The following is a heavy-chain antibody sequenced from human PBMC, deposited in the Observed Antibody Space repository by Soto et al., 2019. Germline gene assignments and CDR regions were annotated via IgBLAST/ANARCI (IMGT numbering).Heavy chain of an antibody. Sequence: EVQLLESGGGLVQPGGSLRLSCAASGFTFSSYTMSWVRQAPGKGLEWVSAISGGGANSYYADSVKGRFTISRDNPKNTLYLQMNSLRAEDTAAYYCAKDSVSAAIPYYFDYWGQGTLVTVSS. CDR2: ISGGGANS. V-gene: IGHV3-23*01. CDR1: GFTFSSYT. D-gene: IGHD2-2*01. CDR3: AKDSVSAAIPYYFDY. J-gene: IGHJ4*02.